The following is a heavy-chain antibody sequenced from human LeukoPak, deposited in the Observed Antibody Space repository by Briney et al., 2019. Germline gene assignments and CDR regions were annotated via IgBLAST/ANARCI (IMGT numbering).Heavy chain of an antibody. CDR2: IYYSGST. D-gene: IGHD6-13*01. J-gene: IGHJ5*02. CDR3: ARYTYSSSWYPNWFDP. CDR1: GGSISSGDYY. Sequence: SETLSLTCTVSGGSISSGDYYWSWIRQPPGKGLEWIGYIYYSGSTYYNPSLKSRVTISVDTSKNQFSLKLSSVTAADTAVYYCARYTYSSSWYPNWFDPWGQGTLVTVSS. V-gene: IGHV4-30-4*08.